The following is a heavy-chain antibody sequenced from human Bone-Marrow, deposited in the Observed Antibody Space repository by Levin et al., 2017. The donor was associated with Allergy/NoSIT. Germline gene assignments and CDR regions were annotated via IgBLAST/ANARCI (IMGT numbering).Heavy chain of an antibody. V-gene: IGHV3-7*01. J-gene: IGHJ4*02. CDR2: IKEDGSGK. CDR3: ARSSGWSRFDY. D-gene: IGHD6-19*01. Sequence: PGGSLRLSCVASGFIFNDYWMNWFRQAPGKGLEWVANIKEDGSGKNYVDSVKGRLTISRDNAKNSLYLQMDSLRAEDTAVYYCARSSGWSRFDYWGQGTLVTVSS. CDR1: GFIFNDYW.